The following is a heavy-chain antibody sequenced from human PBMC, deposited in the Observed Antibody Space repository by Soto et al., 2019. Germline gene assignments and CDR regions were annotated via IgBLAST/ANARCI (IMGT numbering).Heavy chain of an antibody. J-gene: IGHJ4*02. Sequence: GASVKVSCKASGGTFSSYAISWVRQAPGQGLEWMGGIIPIFGTANYAQKFQGRVTITADESTSTAYMELSSLRSEDTAVYYCARRLYYGSGSFNFDYWGQGTLVTVSS. CDR3: ARRLYYGSGSFNFDY. D-gene: IGHD3-10*01. CDR2: IIPIFGTA. CDR1: GGTFSSYA. V-gene: IGHV1-69*13.